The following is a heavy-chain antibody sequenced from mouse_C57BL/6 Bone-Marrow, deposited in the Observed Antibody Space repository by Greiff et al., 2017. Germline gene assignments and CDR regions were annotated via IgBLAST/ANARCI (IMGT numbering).Heavy chain of an antibody. CDR1: GYTFTSYW. CDR2: IDPSDSYT. V-gene: IGHV1-69*01. D-gene: IGHD1-1*01. CDR3: AREVYYGSSYYFDY. J-gene: IGHJ2*01. Sequence: QQPGAELVMPGASVTLSCKASGYTFTSYWMHWVKQRPGQGLEWIGEIDPSDSYTNYNQKFTGKSTLTVDKSSSTAYMQLSSLTSEDSAVYYCAREVYYGSSYYFDYWGQGTTLTVSS.